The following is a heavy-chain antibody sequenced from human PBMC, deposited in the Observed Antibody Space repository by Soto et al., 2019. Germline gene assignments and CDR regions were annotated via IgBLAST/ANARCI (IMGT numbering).Heavy chain of an antibody. J-gene: IGHJ6*02. CDR1: GYSPRSNY. CDR3: ARDLIVDGPDNYAMDV. CDR2: INPNSSGT. Sequence: ASVKVSCKASGYSPRSNYIHWVRQAPGQGLEWLGWINPNSSGTVYAQKFQGRVTMTRDTSLTTVYMQLNRLTADDTAVYYCARDLIVDGPDNYAMDVWGQGTTVTVSS. D-gene: IGHD3-22*01. V-gene: IGHV1-2*02.